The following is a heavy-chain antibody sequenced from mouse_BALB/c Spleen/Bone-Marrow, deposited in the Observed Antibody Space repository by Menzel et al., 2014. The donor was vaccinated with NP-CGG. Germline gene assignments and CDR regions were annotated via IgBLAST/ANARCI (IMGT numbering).Heavy chain of an antibody. J-gene: IGHJ4*01. Sequence: QVQLQQSGPGLVAPSQSLSITCTVSGFSLTSYGVHWVRQPPGKGLEWLGVIWAGGSTNYNSALMSRLSISKDNSKSQVFLKMNSLQTDDTAMYYCARDPVCDGSEDAMDYWGQGTSVTVSS. CDR1: GFSLTSYG. CDR2: IWAGGST. V-gene: IGHV2-9*02. CDR3: ARDPVCDGSEDAMDY. D-gene: IGHD2-3*01.